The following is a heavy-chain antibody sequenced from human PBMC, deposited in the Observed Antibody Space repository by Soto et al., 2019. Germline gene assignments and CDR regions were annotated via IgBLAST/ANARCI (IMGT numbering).Heavy chain of an antibody. CDR3: ARGRGYSGYDFFSGYDY. CDR2: INHSGST. CDR1: GGSFSGYY. Sequence: SETLSLTCAVYGGSFSGYYWSWIRQPPGKGLEWIGEINHSGSTNYNPSLKSRVTISVDTSKNQFSLKLSSVTAADTAVYYCARGRGYSGYDFFSGYDYWGQGTLVTVSS. D-gene: IGHD5-12*01. J-gene: IGHJ4*02. V-gene: IGHV4-34*01.